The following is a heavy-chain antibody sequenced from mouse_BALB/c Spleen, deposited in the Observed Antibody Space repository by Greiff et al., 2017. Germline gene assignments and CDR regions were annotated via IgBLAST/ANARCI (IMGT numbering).Heavy chain of an antibody. Sequence: VKLMQSGPELVRPGASVRISCKASGYTFTSYYIHWVKQRPGQGLEWIGWIYPGNVDTKYNEKFKGKATLTADTSSSTAYMQLSSLTSEDSAVYFYARRGEERGLDYWGQGTTLTVSS. CDR1: GYTFTSYY. CDR2: IYPGNVDT. CDR3: ARRGEERGLDY. J-gene: IGHJ2*01. V-gene: IGHV1S56*01.